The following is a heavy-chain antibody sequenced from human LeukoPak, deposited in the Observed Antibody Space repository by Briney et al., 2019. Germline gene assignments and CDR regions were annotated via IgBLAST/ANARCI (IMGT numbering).Heavy chain of an antibody. CDR3: ARGSTVDTVATPLKY. J-gene: IGHJ4*02. CDR2: INHSGST. Sequence: SETLSLTCAVYGGSFSGYYWSWIRQPPGKGLEWIGEINHSGSTNYNPSLKSRVTISVDTSKNQFSLKLSSVTAEDTAVYYCARGSTVDTVATPLKYWGQGTLVTVSS. CDR1: GGSFSGYY. D-gene: IGHD5-12*01. V-gene: IGHV4-34*01.